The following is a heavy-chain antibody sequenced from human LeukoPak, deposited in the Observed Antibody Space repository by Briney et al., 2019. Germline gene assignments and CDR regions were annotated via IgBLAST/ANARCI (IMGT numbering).Heavy chain of an antibody. CDR2: ISSGGVT. CDR1: GFTVSSNY. J-gene: IGHJ2*01. Sequence: GGSLRLSCAVSGFTVSSNYMSWVRQAPGKGLEWVSLISSGGVTYYTDSVKGRFTVSRDNSKNTLYLQMNSLRAEDTAVYYCARDPQRTPVHWYFDLWGRGTLVTVSS. V-gene: IGHV3-53*01. D-gene: IGHD6-25*01. CDR3: ARDPQRTPVHWYFDL.